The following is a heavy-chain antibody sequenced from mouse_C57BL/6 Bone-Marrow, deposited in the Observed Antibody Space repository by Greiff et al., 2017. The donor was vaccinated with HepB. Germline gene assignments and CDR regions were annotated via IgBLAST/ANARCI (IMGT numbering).Heavy chain of an antibody. Sequence: VMLVESGAELARPGASVKLSCKASGYTFTSYGISWVKQRTGQGLEWIGEIYPRSGNTYYNEKFKGKATLTADKSSSTAYMELRSLTSEDSAVYFCARDYYGSSYRWYFDVWGTGTTVTVSS. D-gene: IGHD1-1*01. V-gene: IGHV1-81*01. J-gene: IGHJ1*03. CDR1: GYTFTSYG. CDR3: ARDYYGSSYRWYFDV. CDR2: IYPRSGNT.